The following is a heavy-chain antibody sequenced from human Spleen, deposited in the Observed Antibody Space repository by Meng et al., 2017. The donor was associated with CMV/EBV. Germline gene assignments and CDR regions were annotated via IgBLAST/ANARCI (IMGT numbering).Heavy chain of an antibody. CDR2: IYQSGNT. CDR1: GYSISSGYY. D-gene: IGHD2-2*02. CDR3: ARDLSANTQGLDY. Sequence: GSLRLSCTVSGYSISSGYYWGWIRQPPGKGLEWIGNIYQSGNTYYNPSLKSRVTISVDTSKNQFSLRLSSITAADTAVYYCARDLSANTQGLDYWGQGTLVTVSS. V-gene: IGHV4-38-2*02. J-gene: IGHJ4*02.